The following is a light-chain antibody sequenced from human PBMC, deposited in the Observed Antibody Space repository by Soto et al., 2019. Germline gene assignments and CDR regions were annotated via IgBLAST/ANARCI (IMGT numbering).Light chain of an antibody. CDR2: SNN. CDR1: SSNIGSNY. CDR3: AGWDDSLSGYV. J-gene: IGLJ1*01. Sequence: QLVLTQPPSASGTPGQRVTISCSGSSSNIGSNYVYWYQQLPGTAPKLLIYSNNQRPSGVPDRFSGSKSGTSASLAISGLRSEDEADYNCAGWDDSLSGYVFGTGTKLTVL. V-gene: IGLV1-47*02.